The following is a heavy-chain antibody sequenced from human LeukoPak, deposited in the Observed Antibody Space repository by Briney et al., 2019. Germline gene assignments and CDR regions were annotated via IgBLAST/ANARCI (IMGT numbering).Heavy chain of an antibody. D-gene: IGHD3-3*01. CDR3: ARVDDFRTPSLRDYYYYMDV. J-gene: IGHJ6*03. Sequence: ASVKVSCKASGYTFTSYGISWVRQAPGQGLEWMGWISGYKGNTNYAQKLQGRVTMTTDTSTSTAYMELRSLRSDDTAVYYCARVDDFRTPSLRDYYYYMDVWGKGTTVTVSS. CDR1: GYTFTSYG. V-gene: IGHV1-18*01. CDR2: ISGYKGNT.